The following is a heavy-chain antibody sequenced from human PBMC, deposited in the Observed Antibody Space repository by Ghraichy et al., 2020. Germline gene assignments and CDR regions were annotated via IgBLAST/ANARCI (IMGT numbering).Heavy chain of an antibody. D-gene: IGHD5-18*01. CDR1: GGSISSSSYY. Sequence: SETLSLTCTVSGGSISSSSYYWGWIRQPPGKGLEWIGSIYYSGSIYYNPSLKSRVTISVDTSKNQFSLKLSSVTAADTAVYYCARRRGTAMALYYFDYWGQGTLVTVSS. J-gene: IGHJ4*02. CDR2: IYYSGSI. CDR3: ARRRGTAMALYYFDY. V-gene: IGHV4-39*01.